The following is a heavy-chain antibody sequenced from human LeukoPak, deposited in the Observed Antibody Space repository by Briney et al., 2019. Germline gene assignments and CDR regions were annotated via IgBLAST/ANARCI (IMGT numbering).Heavy chain of an antibody. Sequence: ASVKVSCKASGYTFTSYDINWVRQATGQGLEWMGWMNPNSGNTGYAQKFQGRVTMTRNASMSTAYMELSSLRSEDTAVYYCARGGNWNYDWFDPWGQGTLVTVSS. CDR2: MNPNSGNT. CDR3: ARGGNWNYDWFDP. D-gene: IGHD1-7*01. V-gene: IGHV1-8*01. CDR1: GYTFTSYD. J-gene: IGHJ5*02.